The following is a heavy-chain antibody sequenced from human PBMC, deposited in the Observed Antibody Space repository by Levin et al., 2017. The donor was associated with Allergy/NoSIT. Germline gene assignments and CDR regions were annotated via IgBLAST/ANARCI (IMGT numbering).Heavy chain of an antibody. V-gene: IGHV3-9*01. CDR1: GFTFDDYA. CDR2: ISWNSGSI. D-gene: IGHD6-25*01. Sequence: SLKISCAASGFTFDDYAMHWVRQAPGKGLEWVSGISWNSGSIGYADSVKGRFTISRDNAKNSLYLQMNSLRAEDTALYYCAKDMHDGYQSPDAFDIWGQGTMVTVSS. J-gene: IGHJ3*02. CDR3: AKDMHDGYQSPDAFDI.